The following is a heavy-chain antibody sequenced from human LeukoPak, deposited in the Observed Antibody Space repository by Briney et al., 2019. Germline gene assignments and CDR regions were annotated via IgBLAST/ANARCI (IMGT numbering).Heavy chain of an antibody. CDR3: ARDRALGDYGFYYFGG. CDR2: ISSSGSTI. V-gene: IGHV3-11*04. Sequence: PGGSLRLSCAASGFTFSDYYMSWLRQAPGKGLEWVSYISSSGSTIYYADSVKGRFTISRDNAKNSLYLQMNSLRAEDTAVYYCARDRALGDYGFYYFGGGGKGPPVTV. D-gene: IGHD2/OR15-2a*01. J-gene: IGHJ4*02. CDR1: GFTFSDYY.